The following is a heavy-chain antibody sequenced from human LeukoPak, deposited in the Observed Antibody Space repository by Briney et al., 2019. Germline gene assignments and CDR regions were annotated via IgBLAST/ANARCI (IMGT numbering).Heavy chain of an antibody. Sequence: GGSLRLSCAASGFTFSSYSMNWVRQAPGKGLEWVSSISSSSSYIYYADSMKGRFTISRDNAKNSLYLQMNSLRAEDTAVYYCARDEYCSSTSCQESFDYWGQGTLVTVSS. D-gene: IGHD2-2*01. CDR1: GFTFSSYS. CDR3: ARDEYCSSTSCQESFDY. CDR2: ISSSSSYI. V-gene: IGHV3-21*01. J-gene: IGHJ4*02.